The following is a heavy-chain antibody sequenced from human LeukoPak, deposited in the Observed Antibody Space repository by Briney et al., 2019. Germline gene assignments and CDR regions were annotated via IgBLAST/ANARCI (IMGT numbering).Heavy chain of an antibody. CDR1: GFILTSYG. CDR3: TKDRYCDSTSCPTDY. D-gene: IGHD3-22*01. J-gene: IGHJ4*02. Sequence: PGGSLRLSCAASGFILTSYGMHWVRQAPGKGLEWVAVISDNGSNKYYADSVKGRFTISRDISKNTLYLQMNSLRPEDTAVYFCTKDRYCDSTSCPTDYWGQGTLATVSS. CDR2: ISDNGSNK. V-gene: IGHV3-30*18.